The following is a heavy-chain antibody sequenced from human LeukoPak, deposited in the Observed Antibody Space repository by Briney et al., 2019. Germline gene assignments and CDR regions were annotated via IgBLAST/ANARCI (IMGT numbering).Heavy chain of an antibody. V-gene: IGHV1-69*04. Sequence: ASVKVSCKASGGTFSSYAISWVGQAPGQGLEWLGRIIPILGIANYAQKFQGRVTITADKSTSTAYMELSSLRSDDTAVYYCARDRDIVVVVAATTSYGMDVWGQGTTVTVSS. CDR1: GGTFSSYA. CDR2: IIPILGIA. D-gene: IGHD2-15*01. CDR3: ARDRDIVVVVAATTSYGMDV. J-gene: IGHJ6*02.